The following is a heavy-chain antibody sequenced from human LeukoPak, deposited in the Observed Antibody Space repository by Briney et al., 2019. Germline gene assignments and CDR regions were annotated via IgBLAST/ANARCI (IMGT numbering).Heavy chain of an antibody. D-gene: IGHD5-24*01. CDR3: ARGDGYGYNWFDS. CDR2: IIPIFGTA. V-gene: IGHV1-69*05. Sequence: SVKVSCKAFGGTFSNYAITWVRQAPGQGLEWMGRIIPIFGTANYAQKFQGRVTITTDESTSTGYMELSSLRSEDTAVYYCARGDGYGYNWFDSWGQGTLVTVSS. J-gene: IGHJ5*01. CDR1: GGTFSNYA.